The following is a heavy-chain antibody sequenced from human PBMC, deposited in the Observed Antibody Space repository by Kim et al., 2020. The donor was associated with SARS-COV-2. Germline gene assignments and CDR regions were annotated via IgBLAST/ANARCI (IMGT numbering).Heavy chain of an antibody. V-gene: IGHV3-33*01. CDR3: ARDEGHIEGDAFDI. D-gene: IGHD2-21*01. J-gene: IGHJ3*02. Sequence: GGSLRLSCAASGFTFSSYGMHWVRQAPGKGLEWVAVIWYDGSNKYYADSVKGRFTISRDNSKNTLYLQMNSLRAEDTAVYYCARDEGHIEGDAFDIWGQGTMVTVSS. CDR1: GFTFSSYG. CDR2: IWYDGSNK.